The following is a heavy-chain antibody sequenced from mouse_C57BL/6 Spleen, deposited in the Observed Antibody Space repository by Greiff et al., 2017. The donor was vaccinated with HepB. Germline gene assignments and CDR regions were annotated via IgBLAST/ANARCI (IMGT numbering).Heavy chain of an antibody. D-gene: IGHD2-4*01. CDR1: GYTFTDYE. Sequence: VQGVESGAELVRPGASVTLSCKASGYTFTDYEMHWVKQTPVHGLEWIGAIDPETGGTAYNQKFKGKAILTADKSSSTAYMELRSLTSEDSAVYYCTRERGLRRGFDYWGQGTTLTVSS. CDR2: IDPETGGT. J-gene: IGHJ2*01. V-gene: IGHV1-15*01. CDR3: TRERGLRRGFDY.